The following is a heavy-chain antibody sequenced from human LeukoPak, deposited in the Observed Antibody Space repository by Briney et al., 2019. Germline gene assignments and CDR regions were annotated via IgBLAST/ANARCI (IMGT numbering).Heavy chain of an antibody. V-gene: IGHV4-39*01. CDR3: ARGYRSQWELPTSPFDY. CDR2: IYYSGST. Sequence: PSETLSLTCTVSGGSISSSSYYWGWIRQPPGKGLEWIGSIYYSGSTYYNPSLKSRVTISVDTSKNQFSLKLSSVTAADTAVYYCARGYRSQWELPTSPFDYWGQGTLVTVSS. J-gene: IGHJ4*02. CDR1: GGSISSSSYY. D-gene: IGHD1-26*01.